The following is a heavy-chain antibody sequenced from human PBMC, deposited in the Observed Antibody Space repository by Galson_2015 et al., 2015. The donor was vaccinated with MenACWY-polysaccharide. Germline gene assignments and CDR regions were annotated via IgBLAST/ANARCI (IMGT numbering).Heavy chain of an antibody. V-gene: IGHV3-30*02. J-gene: IGHJ4*02. CDR1: EFTFSSYG. CDR3: AKDRESSSSDPDY. CDR2: IRNDGSKE. D-gene: IGHD6-6*01. Sequence: SLRLSCAASEFTFSSYGMHWVRQAPGKGLEWVTFIRNDGSKEYYADSAKGRFTISRDNSKNTLYLQMYSLRAEDTAVYYCAKDRESSSSDPDYRGQGTLVTVSS.